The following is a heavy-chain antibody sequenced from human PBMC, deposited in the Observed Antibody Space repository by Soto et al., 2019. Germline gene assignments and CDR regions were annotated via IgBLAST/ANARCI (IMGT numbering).Heavy chain of an antibody. D-gene: IGHD2-21*02. CDR2: VYYSGCT. J-gene: IGHJ6*02. CDR1: GGSISRGGYY. V-gene: IGHV4-31*03. CDR3: AREEGAVTAGGYYYYYGLDV. Sequence: QVQLQESGPGLVKPSQTLSLTCTVSGGSISRGGYYWSWIRQHPGKGLEWIGYVYYSGCTYYNPSLKNRVTISVDTSNHPFSLKLTSVTAADTAVYYCAREEGAVTAGGYYYYYGLDVWGQGTTFTVSS.